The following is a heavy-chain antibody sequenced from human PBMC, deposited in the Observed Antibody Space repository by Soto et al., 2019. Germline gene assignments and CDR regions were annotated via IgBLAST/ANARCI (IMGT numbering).Heavy chain of an antibody. Sequence: LRLSFAASGXTFSGSAMHWVRQASGKGLEWVGRIRSKANSYATAYAASVKGRFTISRDDSKNTAYLQMNSLKTEDTAVYYCTRPGGIAAAGQDYWGQGTLVTVSS. J-gene: IGHJ4*02. CDR3: TRPGGIAAAGQDY. CDR2: IRSKANSYAT. CDR1: GXTFSGSA. D-gene: IGHD6-13*01. V-gene: IGHV3-73*01.